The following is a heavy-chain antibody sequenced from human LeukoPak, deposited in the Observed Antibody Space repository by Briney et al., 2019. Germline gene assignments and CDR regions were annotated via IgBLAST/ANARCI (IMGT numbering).Heavy chain of an antibody. CDR1: GGSISGYY. Sequence: SETLSLTCTVSGGSISGYYWNWIRQPAGKGPEWIGRIYSSGNTDYNSSLRSRVTMSVDTSKSQFSLKLTSVTAADTAMYYCAREHRAYEGSGYYVDYWGQGTLVTVSS. CDR2: IYSSGNT. V-gene: IGHV4-4*07. CDR3: AREHRAYEGSGYYVDY. D-gene: IGHD3-22*01. J-gene: IGHJ4*02.